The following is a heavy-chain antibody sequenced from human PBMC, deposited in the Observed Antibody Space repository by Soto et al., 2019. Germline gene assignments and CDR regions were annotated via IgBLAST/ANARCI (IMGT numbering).Heavy chain of an antibody. Sequence: GSLRLSCAASGFTFSSYAMHWVRQAPGKGLEWVAVISYDGSNKYYADSVKGRFTISRDNSKNTLYLQMNSLRAEDTAVYYCARDHPGDGAFDIWGQGTMVTVSS. V-gene: IGHV3-30-3*01. CDR2: ISYDGSNK. D-gene: IGHD4-17*01. CDR1: GFTFSSYA. CDR3: ARDHPGDGAFDI. J-gene: IGHJ3*02.